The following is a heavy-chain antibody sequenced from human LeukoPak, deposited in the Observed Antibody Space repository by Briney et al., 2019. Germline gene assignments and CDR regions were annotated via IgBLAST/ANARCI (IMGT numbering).Heavy chain of an antibody. V-gene: IGHV3-74*01. CDR1: GFTFSSYW. Sequence: PGGSLRLPCAASGFTFSSYWMHWVRQAPGKGLVWVSRINTDGSTTTYADSVKGRFTISRDNAKNTLYLQMNSLRAEDTAVYYCARGRLDTAMVTYFDYWGQGTLVTVSS. CDR3: ARGRLDTAMVTYFDY. D-gene: IGHD5-18*01. CDR2: INTDGSTT. J-gene: IGHJ4*02.